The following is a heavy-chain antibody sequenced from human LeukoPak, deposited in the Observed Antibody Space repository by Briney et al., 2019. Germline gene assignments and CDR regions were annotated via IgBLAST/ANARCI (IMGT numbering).Heavy chain of an antibody. CDR2: ISGSGGST. J-gene: IGHJ4*02. Sequence: GRSLRLSCAASGFSFNNYAMHWVRQAPGKGLEWVSGISGSGGSTYYADSVKGRFTISRDNSKNTLYLQMNSLRAEDTAVYYCAKVRLLWFGESVDYWGQGTLVTVSS. V-gene: IGHV3-23*01. D-gene: IGHD3-10*01. CDR1: GFSFNNYA. CDR3: AKVRLLWFGESVDY.